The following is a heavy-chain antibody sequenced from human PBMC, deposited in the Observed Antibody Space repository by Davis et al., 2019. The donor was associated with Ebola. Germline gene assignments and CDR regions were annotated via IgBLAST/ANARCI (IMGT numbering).Heavy chain of an antibody. CDR2: ISWNSETI. CDR3: AKGQSSSSWYTFDY. V-gene: IGHV3-9*01. Sequence: SLKISCAASGFTFDNYAMHWVRQAPGKGLEWVSGISWNSETIIYADSVKGRFTISRDNAKNSLYLQMNSLRAEDTALYYCAKGQSSSSWYTFDYWGQGTLVTVSS. D-gene: IGHD6-13*01. J-gene: IGHJ4*02. CDR1: GFTFDNYA.